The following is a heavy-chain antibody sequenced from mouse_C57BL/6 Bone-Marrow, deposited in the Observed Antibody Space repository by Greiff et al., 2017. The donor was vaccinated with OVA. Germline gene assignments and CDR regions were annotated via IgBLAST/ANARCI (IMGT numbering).Heavy chain of an antibody. CDR2: IYWDDDK. J-gene: IGHJ2*01. D-gene: IGHD3-1*01. Sequence: QVPLKQSGPGILQPSQTLSLTCSFSGFSLSTSGMGVSWIRQPSGHGLEWLAHIYWDDDKRYNPSLNRPLSIFNNTSRHQVFLKITSVDTADTATYYCARNQLGLYYLDYGGKGTTLPVSS. CDR3: ARNQLGLYYLDY. V-gene: IGHV8-12*01. CDR1: GFSLSTSGMG.